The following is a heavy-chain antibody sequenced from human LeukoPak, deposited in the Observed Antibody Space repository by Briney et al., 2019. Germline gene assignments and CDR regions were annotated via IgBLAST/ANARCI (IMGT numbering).Heavy chain of an antibody. CDR2: IYYSGST. CDR3: ARIRRVVAATPNSWFFDY. J-gene: IGHJ4*02. Sequence: PSETLSLTCTVSGGSISSSSYYWGWIRQPPGKGLEWIGSIYYSGSTYYNPSLKSRVTISVDTSKNQFSLELSSVTAADTAVYYCARIRRVVAATPNSWFFDYWGQGTLVTVSS. V-gene: IGHV4-39*01. CDR1: GGSISSSSYY. D-gene: IGHD2-15*01.